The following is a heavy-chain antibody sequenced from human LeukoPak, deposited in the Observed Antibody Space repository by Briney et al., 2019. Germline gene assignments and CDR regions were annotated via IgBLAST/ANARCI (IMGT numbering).Heavy chain of an antibody. CDR3: ARGKRQQLVFDY. CDR2: ISSSSSYI. CDR1: GFTFSSYS. J-gene: IGHJ4*02. Sequence: GGSLRLSCAASGFTFSSYSMNWVRQAPGKGLEWVSSISSSSSYIYYADSVKGRFTISRDNAKNSLYLQMNSLRAEDTAVYYCARGKRQQLVFDYWGQGTLVTVSS. V-gene: IGHV3-21*01. D-gene: IGHD6-13*01.